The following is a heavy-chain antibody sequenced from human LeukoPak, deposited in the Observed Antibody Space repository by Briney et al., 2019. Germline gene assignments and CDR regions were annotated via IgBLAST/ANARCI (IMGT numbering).Heavy chain of an antibody. V-gene: IGHV1-8*01. Sequence: ASVKVSCKASGYTFTSYDINWVRQATGQGLEWMGWMNPNSGNTGYAQKFQGRVTMIRNTSISTAYMELSSLRSEDTAVYYCARGGERFLEWLLPKYNWFDPWGQGTLVTVSS. CDR1: GYTFTSYD. CDR2: MNPNSGNT. CDR3: ARGGERFLEWLLPKYNWFDP. D-gene: IGHD3-3*01. J-gene: IGHJ5*02.